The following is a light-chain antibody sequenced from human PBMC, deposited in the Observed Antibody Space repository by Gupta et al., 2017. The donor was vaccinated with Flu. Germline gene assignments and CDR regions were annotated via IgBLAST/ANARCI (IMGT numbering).Light chain of an antibody. CDR2: FTS. Sequence: DIVMTQSPGSLAVSLGERATINCKSSQNVLSISNNKNHLGWYQQRPGQPPKLLISFTSARDSGVPTHFSGSLSFTDFTLTIITLQSANVSVYYFHHSYNIPLTFGQGTSLEIK. V-gene: IGKV4-1*01. CDR3: HHSYNIPLT. J-gene: IGKJ1*01. CDR1: QNVLSISNNKNH.